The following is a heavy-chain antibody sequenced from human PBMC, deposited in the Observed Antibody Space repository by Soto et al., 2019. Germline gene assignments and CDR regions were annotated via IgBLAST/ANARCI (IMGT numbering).Heavy chain of an antibody. J-gene: IGHJ4*02. CDR3: GRDPGYGGNSVDY. V-gene: IGHV3-23*01. Sequence: EVQLLESGGGLVQTGGSLRLTCAASGFTFSSYAMSWVRQAPGKGLEWVSGISDSGGGTYYADSVKGRFTISRDNSKNTLYLQMNILRAEDTAVYYCGRDPGYGGNSVDYWGQGTLVTVSS. D-gene: IGHD2-21*02. CDR1: GFTFSSYA. CDR2: ISDSGGGT.